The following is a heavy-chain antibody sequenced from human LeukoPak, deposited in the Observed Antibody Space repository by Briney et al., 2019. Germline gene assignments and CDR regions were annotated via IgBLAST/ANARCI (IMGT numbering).Heavy chain of an antibody. V-gene: IGHV3-74*01. CDR1: GFSFSTYW. CDR2: TNGDGSST. D-gene: IGHD1-26*01. CDR3: IRDFGSVGATNAFDI. J-gene: IGHJ3*02. Sequence: SGGSLRLSCVASGFSFSTYWMHWVRQAPGKGLEWVSRTNGDGSSTSYADSVKGRFTISRDNAKNTVYLQMNSLRVEDTAVYYCIRDFGSVGATNAFDIWGQGTMVTVSS.